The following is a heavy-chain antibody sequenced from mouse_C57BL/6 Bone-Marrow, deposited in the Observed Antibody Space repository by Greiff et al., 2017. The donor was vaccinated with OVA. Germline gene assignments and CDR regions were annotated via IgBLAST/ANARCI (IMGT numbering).Heavy chain of an antibody. J-gene: IGHJ4*01. CDR1: GYSFTSYW. V-gene: IGHV1-55*01. Sequence: QVQLQQPGAELVKPGASVKMSCKASGYSFTSYWITWVKQRPGQGLEWIGDIYPGSGTTTYNQKFKGKATLTVDTSSSTAYMQLNSLTSEDSAVYYCARSRYYGSSSSYYAMDYWGQGTSVTVSS. D-gene: IGHD1-1*01. CDR2: IYPGSGTT. CDR3: ARSRYYGSSSSYYAMDY.